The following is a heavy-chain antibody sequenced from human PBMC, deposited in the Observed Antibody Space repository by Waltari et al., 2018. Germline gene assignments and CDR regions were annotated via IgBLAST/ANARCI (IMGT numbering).Heavy chain of an antibody. CDR2: IDYSGNT. D-gene: IGHD4-17*01. J-gene: IGHJ4*02. V-gene: IGHV4-39*02. CDR1: GGSISSSGYY. Sequence: QLQLQESGPGLVKSSETLSLTCTVSGGSISSSGYYWGWIRQPPGKGMEWIGTIDYSGNTYYNPSLKSRVTISVDTSKRQFSLKLNSVTAADTAVYYCVRDFGDHRTDYWGQGTLVTVSS. CDR3: VRDFGDHRTDY.